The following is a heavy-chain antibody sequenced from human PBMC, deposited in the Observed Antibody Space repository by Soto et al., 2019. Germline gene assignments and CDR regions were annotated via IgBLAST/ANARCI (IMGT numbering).Heavy chain of an antibody. D-gene: IGHD3-3*01. CDR2: ISSSSNTI. CDR3: SRGVPIFGVVIMYYFDY. Sequence: GGSLRLSCAASGFTFSSYSMNWVRQAPGKGLEWVSYISSSSNTIYYADSVKGRFTISRGNSKNSLYLQMNSLRDEDTAVYYCSRGVPIFGVVIMYYFDYWGQGTLVTVSS. V-gene: IGHV3-48*02. CDR1: GFTFSSYS. J-gene: IGHJ4*02.